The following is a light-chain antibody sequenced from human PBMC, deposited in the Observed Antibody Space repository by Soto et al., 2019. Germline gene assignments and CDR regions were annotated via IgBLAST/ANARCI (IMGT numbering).Light chain of an antibody. CDR2: DAS. J-gene: IGKJ5*01. CDR1: QSISSW. Sequence: DIQMTQSPSTLSASVGDRVTITCRASQSISSWLAWYQQKPGKAPKLLIYDASSLESGVPSRFSGSGSGTEVTLSISSLQPDDFAPYYCQQYNSYSNTFGQGTRLEIK. V-gene: IGKV1-5*01. CDR3: QQYNSYSNT.